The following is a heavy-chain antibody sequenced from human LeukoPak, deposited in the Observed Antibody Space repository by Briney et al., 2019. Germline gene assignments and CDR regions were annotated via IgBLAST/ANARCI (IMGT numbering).Heavy chain of an antibody. V-gene: IGHV3-11*06. J-gene: IGHJ4*02. Sequence: GGSLRLSCAASGFTFSDYYMSWIRQAPGKGLEWVSSISSSSSYIYYADSVKGRFTISRDNAKNSLYLQMNSLRAEDTAVYYCARGPHYYDSSGYNSWGQGTLVTVSS. D-gene: IGHD3-22*01. CDR3: ARGPHYYDSSGYNS. CDR2: ISSSSSYI. CDR1: GFTFSDYY.